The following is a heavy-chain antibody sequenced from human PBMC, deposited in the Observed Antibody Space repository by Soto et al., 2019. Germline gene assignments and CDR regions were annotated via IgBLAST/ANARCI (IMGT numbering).Heavy chain of an antibody. J-gene: IGHJ4*02. V-gene: IGHV3-23*01. CDR3: IKVHASNFDSLPFTGCDS. CDR2: MSVDGRT. CDR1: GFTFIDSV. D-gene: IGHD3-22*01. Sequence: WGPMRISCVGSGFTFIDSVIAVLRHSPFEWLEWLSVMSVDGRTRYAFSVTGRFTISRDNSKNTLYLQMRSLRAEDAAAYYCIKVHASNFDSLPFTGCDSWGQGTQFT.